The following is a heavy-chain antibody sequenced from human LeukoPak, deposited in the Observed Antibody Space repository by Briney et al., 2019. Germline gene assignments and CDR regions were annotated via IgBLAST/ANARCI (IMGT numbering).Heavy chain of an antibody. CDR1: GGSISDYY. Sequence: SETLSLTCTVSGGSISDYYWSWIRQPPGKGLEWIGEIYHSGSTNYNPSLKSRVTISVDKSKNQFSLKLSSVTAADTAVYYCAVVAARPDRFSYYYYMDVWGKGTTVTVSS. CDR3: AVVAARPDRFSYYYYMDV. V-gene: IGHV4-34*01. D-gene: IGHD6-6*01. CDR2: IYHSGST. J-gene: IGHJ6*03.